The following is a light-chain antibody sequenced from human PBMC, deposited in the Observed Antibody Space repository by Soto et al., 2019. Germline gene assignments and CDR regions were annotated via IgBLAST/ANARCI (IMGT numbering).Light chain of an antibody. CDR3: TSWTSTSTYV. J-gene: IGLJ1*01. Sequence: QSALTQDASVSGSPGQSITISCTGTNSDAGGYNYVSWYQQHPGKAPKLMIYDVFTRPSGVSNRFSGSKSGNTASLTISALQAEDEADYYCTSWTSTSTYVFGRGTKLTVL. CDR2: DVF. V-gene: IGLV2-14*03. CDR1: NSDAGGYNY.